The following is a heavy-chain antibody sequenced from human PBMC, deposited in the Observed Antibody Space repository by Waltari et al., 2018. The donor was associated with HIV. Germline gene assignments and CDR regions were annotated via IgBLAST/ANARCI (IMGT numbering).Heavy chain of an antibody. D-gene: IGHD3-3*01. CDR1: GYTFTSYD. V-gene: IGHV1-8*01. J-gene: IGHJ6*02. CDR2: MNPNSGNT. Sequence: QVQLVQSGAEVKKPGASVKVSCKASGYTFTSYDINWVRQATGQGLEWMGWMNPNSGNTGYAKKFQGRVTMTRNTSISTAYMELSSLRSEDTAVYYCARRRITIFGVVEEYYGMDVWGQGTTVTVSS. CDR3: ARRRITIFGVVEEYYGMDV.